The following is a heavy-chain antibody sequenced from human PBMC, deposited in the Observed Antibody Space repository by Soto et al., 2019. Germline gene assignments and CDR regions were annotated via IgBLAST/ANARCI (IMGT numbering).Heavy chain of an antibody. Sequence: VASVKVSCKVSGYTLTELSIHWVRQAPGKGLEWMGGFDPEDGTANYAQKFQGRVTITADESTSTAYMELSSLRSEDTAVYYRARATYCGGDCYWFDYWGQGTLVTVSS. CDR2: FDPEDGTA. CDR3: ARATYCGGDCYWFDY. CDR1: GYTLTELS. J-gene: IGHJ4*02. D-gene: IGHD2-21*02. V-gene: IGHV1-24*01.